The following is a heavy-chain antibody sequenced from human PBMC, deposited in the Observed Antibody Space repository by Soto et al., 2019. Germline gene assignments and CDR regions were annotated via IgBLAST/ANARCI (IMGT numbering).Heavy chain of an antibody. Sequence: PSETLSLTCTVSGGSISTFYWSWIRQPPGKGLEWIGYIYYSGSTKYNPSLKSRVTILVDTSKNQFSLKLSSVTAADTAVYYCARGGSTMMDYWGQGTLVTVS. CDR3: ARGGSTMMDY. D-gene: IGHD3-22*01. CDR1: GGSISTFY. V-gene: IGHV4-59*01. CDR2: IYYSGST. J-gene: IGHJ4*02.